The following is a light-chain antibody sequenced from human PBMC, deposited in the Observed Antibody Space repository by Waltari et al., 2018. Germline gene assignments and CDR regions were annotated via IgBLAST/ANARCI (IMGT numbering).Light chain of an antibody. CDR1: NSNIGGTD. CDR2: KNN. J-gene: IGLJ7*01. Sequence: QSVLTQPASVSGDPGQRVTISCPGSNSNIGGTDVYWYQQFPGTVPKLHIYKNNKRPSGISDRFSGSKSGTSASLTITGLQSEDEAEYYCETWDNSLNGGLFGGGTRLTVL. V-gene: IGLV1-51*02. CDR3: ETWDNSLNGGL.